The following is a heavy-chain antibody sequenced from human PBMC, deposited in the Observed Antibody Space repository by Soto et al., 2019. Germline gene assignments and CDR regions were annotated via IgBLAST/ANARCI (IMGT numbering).Heavy chain of an antibody. J-gene: IGHJ3*02. D-gene: IGHD3-10*01. V-gene: IGHV3-74*01. Sequence: EVQLVESGGGSVQPGESLRVSCEAFGFTFENQWMHWVRQIPGKGLVWVARINGYGTGTNYADFAKGRCTISRDNTQTVFYLPTSRLRVDVTGVYHGARVWGAGRGDAIDIWGPGTTVSVSP. CDR1: GFTFENQW. CDR2: INGYGTGT. CDR3: ARVWGAGRGDAIDI.